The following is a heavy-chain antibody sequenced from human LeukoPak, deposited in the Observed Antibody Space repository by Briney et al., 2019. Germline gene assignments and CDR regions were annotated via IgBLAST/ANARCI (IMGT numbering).Heavy chain of an antibody. J-gene: IGHJ4*02. D-gene: IGHD5-24*01. CDR2: IFSNGDT. Sequence: GGSLRLSCTASEFTVSRNYMLWVRQAPGKGLEWVSLIFSNGDTHYADSVKGRFTISRDTSKNTVSLQMNSLRVEDTGMYYCTRDQMNYWRQGTLVTVSS. V-gene: IGHV3-53*01. CDR1: EFTVSRNY. CDR3: TRDQMNY.